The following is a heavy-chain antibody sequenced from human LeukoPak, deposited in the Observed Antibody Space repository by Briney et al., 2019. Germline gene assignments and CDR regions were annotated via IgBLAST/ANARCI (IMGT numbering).Heavy chain of an antibody. J-gene: IGHJ4*02. CDR2: ISYDGSDK. Sequence: GRSLRLSCAVSGFTFSSYAMHWVRQAPGKGLEWVAVISYDGSDKDYADFVKGRFIISRDNAKNSVYLQMNSLRAEDTAVYYCARGVRTFDYWGQGTLVTVSS. V-gene: IGHV3-30-3*01. D-gene: IGHD3-16*02. CDR3: ARGVRTFDY. CDR1: GFTFSSYA.